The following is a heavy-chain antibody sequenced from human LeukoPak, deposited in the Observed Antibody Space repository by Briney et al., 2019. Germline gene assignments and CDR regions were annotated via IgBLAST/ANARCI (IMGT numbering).Heavy chain of an antibody. J-gene: IGHJ4*02. V-gene: IGHV1-2*02. CDR3: ARAGTYCSGGSCYLLFGY. CDR2: INPNSGGT. CDR1: GYTFTGYY. D-gene: IGHD2-15*01. Sequence: ASVKVSCKASGYTFTGYYMHWVRQAPGQGLEWMGWINPNSGGTNYAQKFQGRVTMTRDTSISTAYMELSRLRSDDTAVYYCARAGTYCSGGSCYLLFGYWGQGTLVTVSS.